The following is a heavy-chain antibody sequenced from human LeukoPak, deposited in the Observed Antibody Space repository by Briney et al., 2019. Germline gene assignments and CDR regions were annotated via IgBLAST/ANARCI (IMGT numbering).Heavy chain of an antibody. CDR1: GGTFSSYA. V-gene: IGHV1-69*05. D-gene: IGHD6-13*01. J-gene: IGHJ4*02. Sequence: PVKVSCKASGGTFSSYAISWVRQAPGQGLEWMGRIIPIFGTANYAQKFQGRVTITTDESTSTAYMELSSLRSEDTAVYYCATPLYSSSWPSFDYWGQGTLVTVSS. CDR2: IIPIFGTA. CDR3: ATPLYSSSWPSFDY.